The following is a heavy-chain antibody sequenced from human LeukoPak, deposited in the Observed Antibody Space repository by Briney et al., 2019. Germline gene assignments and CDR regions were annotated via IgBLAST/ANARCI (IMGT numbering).Heavy chain of an antibody. V-gene: IGHV3-48*01. CDR3: ARAHGVVVVPGRGDYFDY. J-gene: IGHJ4*02. Sequence: GGSLRLSCAASGFTFSSYSMNWVRQAPGKGLEWVSYISSSSSTIYYADSVKGRFTISRDNAKNSLYLQMNSLRSDDTAVYYCARAHGVVVVPGRGDYFDYWGQGTLVTVSS. D-gene: IGHD2-2*01. CDR2: ISSSSSTI. CDR1: GFTFSSYS.